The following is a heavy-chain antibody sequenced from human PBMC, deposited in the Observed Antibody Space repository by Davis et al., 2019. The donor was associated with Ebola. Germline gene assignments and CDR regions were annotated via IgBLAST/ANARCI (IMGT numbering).Heavy chain of an antibody. CDR3: AKGAALDY. V-gene: IGHV3-30*18. Sequence: GGSLRLSCAASGFTFSSYGMHWVRQAPGKGLEWVAVISYDGSNKYYADSVKDRFTISRDNSKNTLYLQMNSLRAEDTAVYYCAKGAALDYWGQGTLVTVSS. J-gene: IGHJ4*02. CDR1: GFTFSSYG. CDR2: ISYDGSNK. D-gene: IGHD6-25*01.